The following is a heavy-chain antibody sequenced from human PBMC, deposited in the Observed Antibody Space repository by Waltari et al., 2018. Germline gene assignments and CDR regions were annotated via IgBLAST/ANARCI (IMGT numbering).Heavy chain of an antibody. V-gene: IGHV3-23*01. J-gene: IGHJ4*02. Sequence: EVQLLESGGGLAQPGWSLRHSCEATDFTFSNYAMSWVRQAPGKGLEWISGISGSGDSPYYADSVTGRFTISRDNSKNTLYLQMNSLSAEDTAVYYCANSTLKGYYWGQGTLVTVSS. CDR1: DFTFSNYA. CDR3: ANSTLKGYY. CDR2: ISGSGDSP.